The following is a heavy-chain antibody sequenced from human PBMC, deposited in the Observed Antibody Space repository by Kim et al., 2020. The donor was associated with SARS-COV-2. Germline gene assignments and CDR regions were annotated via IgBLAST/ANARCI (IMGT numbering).Heavy chain of an antibody. CDR1: GGTFSSYA. D-gene: IGHD3-10*01. CDR2: IIPILGIA. Sequence: SVKVSCKASGGTFSSYAISWVRQAPGQGLEWMGRIIPILGIANYAQKFQGRVTITTDKSTSTAYMELSSLRSEDTAVYYCASSGTLSMVRGVIINTPVDYWGQGTLGNVS. V-gene: IGHV1-69*04. CDR3: ASSGTLSMVRGVIINTPVDY. J-gene: IGHJ4*02.